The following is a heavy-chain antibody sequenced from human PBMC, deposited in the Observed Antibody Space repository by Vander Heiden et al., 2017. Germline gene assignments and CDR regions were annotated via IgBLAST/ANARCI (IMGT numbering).Heavy chain of an antibody. CDR3: AKDLGYYDSRGYFDL. Sequence: QVQLVESGGGVVQPGRSLRLSCAASGVIFSSYGIHWVRQAPGEGLEWVAIISYDGSDKNYADSVKGRFTVSRDNSRNTLFLQMNSLRAEDTAVYYCAKDLGYYDSRGYFDLWGQGTSVTVSS. CDR1: GVIFSSYG. CDR2: ISYDGSDK. V-gene: IGHV3-30*18. D-gene: IGHD3-22*01. J-gene: IGHJ5*02.